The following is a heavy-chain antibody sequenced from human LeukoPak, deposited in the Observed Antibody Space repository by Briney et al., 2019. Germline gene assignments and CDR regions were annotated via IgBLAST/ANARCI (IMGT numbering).Heavy chain of an antibody. CDR1: GGSFSGYY. D-gene: IGHD3-22*01. V-gene: IGHV4-34*01. Sequence: SETLSLTCAVYGGSFSGYYWSWIRQPPGEGLEWIGEINHSGSTNYNPSLKSRVTISVDTSKNQFSLKLSSVTAADTAVYYCARVIPSDYYDSSGYYEDYWGQGTLVTVSS. CDR2: INHSGST. CDR3: ARVIPSDYYDSSGYYEDY. J-gene: IGHJ4*02.